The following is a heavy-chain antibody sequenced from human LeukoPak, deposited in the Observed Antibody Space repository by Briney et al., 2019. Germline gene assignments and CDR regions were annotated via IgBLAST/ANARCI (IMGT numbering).Heavy chain of an antibody. D-gene: IGHD3-10*01. V-gene: IGHV3-23*01. J-gene: IGHJ4*02. CDR3: AKDKDGSGRRPSEFDY. Sequence: GGSLRLSCAASGFTFSSYAMSWVRQAPGKGLEWVSAISGSGGSTYYADSVKGRFTISRDNSKNTLYLQMNSLRAEDTAVYYCAKDKDGSGRRPSEFDYWGQGTLVTVSS. CDR1: GFTFSSYA. CDR2: ISGSGGST.